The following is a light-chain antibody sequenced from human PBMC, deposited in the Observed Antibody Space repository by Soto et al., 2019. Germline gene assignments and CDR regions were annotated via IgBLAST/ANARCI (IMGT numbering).Light chain of an antibody. CDR1: SGSVSASYY. CDR3: VLYVGSGILV. V-gene: IGLV8-61*01. CDR2: TTN. Sequence: QAVVTQEPSFSVSPGGTVTLTCGLSSGSVSASYYPSWYQQTPGQAPRTLIYTTNTRSSGVPDRFSGSILGNKAALTITGAHADDESDYYCVLYVGSGILVFGGGTKLTVL. J-gene: IGLJ2*01.